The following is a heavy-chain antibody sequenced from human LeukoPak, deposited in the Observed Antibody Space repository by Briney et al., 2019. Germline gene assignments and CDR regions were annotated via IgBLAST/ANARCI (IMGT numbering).Heavy chain of an antibody. CDR3: VRHDGRGGATMGALDS. D-gene: IGHD5-12*01. J-gene: IGHJ4*02. V-gene: IGHV4-39*01. Sequence: SETQPLTCTVSAGSISSSSHHWGWIRQSPGKGLEWIGSIYYGRTTYYNPSLNSRVTISVVTSKNQFSLQLNSVTAADTAVYYCVRHDGRGGATMGALDSWGQGSLVTVSS. CDR2: IYYGRTT. CDR1: AGSISSSSHH.